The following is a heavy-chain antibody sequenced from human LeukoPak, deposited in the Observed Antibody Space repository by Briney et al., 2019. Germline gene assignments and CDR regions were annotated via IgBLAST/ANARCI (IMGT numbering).Heavy chain of an antibody. Sequence: GGSLSLSCAPSGFIFNGYGMHWVRQAPGKGLEWVAIISYDGSKKYYLDSVKGRFTISRDNSKNTLYLRMDSLRAEDTAVYYCAKERFIYYDSSPTDYWGQGTLVTVSS. J-gene: IGHJ4*02. D-gene: IGHD3-22*01. CDR2: ISYDGSKK. CDR3: AKERFIYYDSSPTDY. CDR1: GFIFNGYG. V-gene: IGHV3-30*18.